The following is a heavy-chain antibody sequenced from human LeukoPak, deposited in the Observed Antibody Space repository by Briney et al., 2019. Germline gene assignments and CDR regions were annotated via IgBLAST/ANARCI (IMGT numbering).Heavy chain of an antibody. Sequence: PSETLSLTCTVSGGSISSYYWGWIRQPPGKGLEWIGSIYYSGSTYYNPSLKSRVTISVDTSKNQFSLKLSSVTAADTAVYYCARHEFVGATVFDYWGQGTLVTVSS. J-gene: IGHJ4*02. D-gene: IGHD1-26*01. CDR1: GGSISSYY. CDR2: IYYSGST. CDR3: ARHEFVGATVFDY. V-gene: IGHV4-39*01.